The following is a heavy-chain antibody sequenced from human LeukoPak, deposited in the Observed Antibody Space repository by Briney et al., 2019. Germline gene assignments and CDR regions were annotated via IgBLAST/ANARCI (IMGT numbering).Heavy chain of an antibody. V-gene: IGHV1-24*01. CDR3: ATDPLDSSGYYYGY. J-gene: IGHJ4*02. D-gene: IGHD3-22*01. Sequence: ASVKVSCKVSGYTLTELYMHWVRQAPGKGLEWMGGFDPEDGETIYAQKFQGRVTMTEDTSTDTAYMELSSLRSEDTAVYYCATDPLDSSGYYYGYWGQGTLVTVSS. CDR2: FDPEDGET. CDR1: GYTLTELY.